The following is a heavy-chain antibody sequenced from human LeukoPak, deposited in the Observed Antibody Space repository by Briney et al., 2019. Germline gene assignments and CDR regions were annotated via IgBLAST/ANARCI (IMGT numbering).Heavy chain of an antibody. J-gene: IGHJ4*02. CDR2: IYYSEST. CDR1: GGSISNYY. Sequence: SETLSLTCTVSGGSISNYYWSWIRQPPGKVLEWIGYIYYSESTNYNPSLKSRVTISTDTSENQFSLRLSSVTAADTAMYYCASGSYSYGYTVDYWGQGTLVTVSS. D-gene: IGHD5-18*01. CDR3: ASGSYSYGYTVDY. V-gene: IGHV4-59*01.